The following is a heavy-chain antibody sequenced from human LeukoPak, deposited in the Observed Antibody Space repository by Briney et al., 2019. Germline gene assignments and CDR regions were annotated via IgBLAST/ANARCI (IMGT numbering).Heavy chain of an antibody. V-gene: IGHV3-30*04. Sequence: GRSLRLSCAASGFTFSSYAMHWVRQAPGKGLEWVAVISYDGSNKYYADSVKGRFTISRDNSKNTLYLQVNSLRAEDTAVYYCARRSLLVPNLDCWGQGTLVTVSS. D-gene: IGHD3-10*01. CDR1: GFTFSSYA. J-gene: IGHJ4*02. CDR2: ISYDGSNK. CDR3: ARRSLLVPNLDC.